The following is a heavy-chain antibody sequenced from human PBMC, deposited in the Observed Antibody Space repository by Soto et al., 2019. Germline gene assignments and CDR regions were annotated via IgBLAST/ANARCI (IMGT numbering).Heavy chain of an antibody. CDR1: GGSFTSDA. V-gene: IGHV1-69*13. D-gene: IGHD2-21*02. CDR2: IIPVFPTA. CDR3: ASRLKAPDDAFDI. Sequence: SVKVSCKASGGSFTSDAISWVRQAPGQGLEYMGGIIPVFPTANYAQQFQGRVTITADESTSTAYMELSSLRSDDTAVYYCASRLKAPDDAFDIWGQGTMVTVSS. J-gene: IGHJ3*02.